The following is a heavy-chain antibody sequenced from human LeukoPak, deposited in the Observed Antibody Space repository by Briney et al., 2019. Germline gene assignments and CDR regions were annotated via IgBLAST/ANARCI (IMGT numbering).Heavy chain of an antibody. D-gene: IGHD6-19*01. CDR1: GFTFSSYA. V-gene: IGHV3-30-3*01. CDR3: ARGPGYSSGWYVLSVDY. J-gene: IGHJ4*02. CDR2: ISYDGSIK. Sequence: GGSLRLSCAASGFTFSSYAMHWVRQAPGKGLEWVAVISYDGSIKYYADSVKGRFTTSRDNSKNMLYLQMNSLSVEDTAVYYCARGPGYSSGWYVLSVDYWGQGTLVTVSS.